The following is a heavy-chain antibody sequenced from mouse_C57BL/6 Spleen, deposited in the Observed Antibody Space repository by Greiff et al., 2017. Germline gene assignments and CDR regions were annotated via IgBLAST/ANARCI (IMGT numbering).Heavy chain of an antibody. CDR1: GYTFTSYW. CDR2: IHPNSGST. J-gene: IGHJ2*01. D-gene: IGHD1-1*01. V-gene: IGHV1-64*01. CDR3: ARSSTTVVGGY. Sequence: QVQLQQPGAELVKPGASVKLSCKASGYTFTSYWMHWVKQRPGQGLEWIGMIHPNSGSTNYNEKFKSKATLTVDKASSTAYMQLSSLTSADSAVYYCARSSTTVVGGYWGQGTTLTVSS.